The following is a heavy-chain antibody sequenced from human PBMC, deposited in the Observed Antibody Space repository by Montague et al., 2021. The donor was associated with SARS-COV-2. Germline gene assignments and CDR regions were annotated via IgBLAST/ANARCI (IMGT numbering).Heavy chain of an antibody. CDR3: ARDQGEVTIFGVVMSYYYGMDV. J-gene: IGHJ6*02. V-gene: IGHV3-48*02. Sequence: SLRLSCAASGVTFSSYSMNWVRQAPGKGLEWVSYISSSSSTIYYADSVKGRFTISRDNAKNSLYLQMNSLRDEDTAVYYCARDQGEVTIFGVVMSYYYGMDVWGQGTTVTVSS. CDR2: ISSSSSTI. CDR1: GVTFSSYS. D-gene: IGHD3-3*01.